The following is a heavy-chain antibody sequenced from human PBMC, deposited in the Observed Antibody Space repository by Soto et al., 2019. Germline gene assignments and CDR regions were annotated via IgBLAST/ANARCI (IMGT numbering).Heavy chain of an antibody. Sequence: EVQVVESGGGWVQPGGSLRLSCAASGFTLSNYWMTWVRQAPGKGLEWVANIKQDGSKKNYVDSVEGRFTISRDNAENSLYLQLNSLRVADTAVSYCMRDLSRFNGGVWYEAFDIWGQGTRVTVSS. CDR1: GFTLSNYW. J-gene: IGHJ3*02. D-gene: IGHD6-19*01. CDR3: MRDLSRFNGGVWYEAFDI. CDR2: IKQDGSKK. V-gene: IGHV3-7*01.